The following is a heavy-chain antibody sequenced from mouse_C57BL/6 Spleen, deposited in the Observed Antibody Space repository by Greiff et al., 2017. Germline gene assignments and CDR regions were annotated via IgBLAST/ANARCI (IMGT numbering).Heavy chain of an antibody. CDR3: ARDYGSREGTWFAY. CDR1: GYTFTSYW. V-gene: IGHV1-69*01. D-gene: IGHD1-1*01. Sequence: QVQLQQSGAELVMPGASVKLSCKASGYTFTSYWMHWVKQRPGQGLEWIGEIDPSDIYTNYNQKFKGKSTLTVDKSSSTAYMQLSSLTSEDSAVYYCARDYGSREGTWFAYWGQGTLVTVSA. CDR2: IDPSDIYT. J-gene: IGHJ3*01.